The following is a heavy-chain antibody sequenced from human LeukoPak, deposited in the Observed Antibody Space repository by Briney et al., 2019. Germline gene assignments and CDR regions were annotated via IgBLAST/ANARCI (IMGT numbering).Heavy chain of an antibody. J-gene: IGHJ3*02. CDR2: INSDGSIT. CDR3: ARGKIAVAGRGAFGI. D-gene: IGHD6-19*01. CDR1: GFTFSRYW. Sequence: GGSLRLSCAASGFTFSRYWMHWVRQAPGQGLVWVSRINSDGSITTYADSVKGRFTISRDNAKNTLYLQLNSLRAEDTAVYYCARGKIAVAGRGAFGIWGQGTMVTVSS. V-gene: IGHV3-74*01.